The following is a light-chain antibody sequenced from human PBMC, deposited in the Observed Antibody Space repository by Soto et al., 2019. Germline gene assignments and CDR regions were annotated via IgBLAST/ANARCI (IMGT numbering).Light chain of an antibody. CDR3: QQTYSTPYT. Sequence: IHMTQSPSSLSASVGDRITVTCRASQRITTYVNWYQLKPGEAPKLLISTSGTLQRGVPSRFSGSGSATDFTLTITRLQPADFATYFCQQTYSTPYTFGPGTKLEIK. V-gene: IGKV1-39*01. CDR1: QRITTY. J-gene: IGKJ2*01. CDR2: TSG.